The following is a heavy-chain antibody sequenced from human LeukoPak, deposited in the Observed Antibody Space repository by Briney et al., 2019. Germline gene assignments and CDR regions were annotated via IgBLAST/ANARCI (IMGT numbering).Heavy chain of an antibody. CDR1: GASISSSGYF. CDR3: ARVTRISDF. J-gene: IGHJ4*02. Sequence: SETLSLTCTVSGASISSSGYFWGWIRQPPGKGLEWVASISYNGSTYYNPSLNSRVTISADTSNNHFSLKLTSVTAADTAVYFCARVTRISDFWGQGILVTVSS. D-gene: IGHD2/OR15-2a*01. V-gene: IGHV4-39*07. CDR2: ISYNGST.